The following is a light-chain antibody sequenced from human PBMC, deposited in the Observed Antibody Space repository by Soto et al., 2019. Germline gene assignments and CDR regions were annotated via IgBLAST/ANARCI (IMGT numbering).Light chain of an antibody. V-gene: IGLV2-14*03. Sequence: QSVLTQPASVSGSPGQSITISCTGTSNDIGGYNYVSWYQQHPGKAPKLMIYDVTNRPSGVSNRFSGSKSGNTASLTISGLQAEDESDYYCSSYTSLSTVVFGGGTKLTVL. CDR3: SSYTSLSTVV. CDR2: DVT. J-gene: IGLJ2*01. CDR1: SNDIGGYNY.